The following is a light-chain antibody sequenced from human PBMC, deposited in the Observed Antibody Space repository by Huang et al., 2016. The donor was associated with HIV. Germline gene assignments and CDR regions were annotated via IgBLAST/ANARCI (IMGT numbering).Light chain of an antibody. CDR1: QSVGGPY. CDR3: QQYGGSPYT. Sequence: EIVLTQSPGTLSLSPGEGATLSCRASQSVGGPYLASYQHKPGQAPRLLIYDASNRAPNIPDRFSGSGSGTVFTLTVSRLEPEDFAVYYCQQYGGSPYTFGQGTKLEIK. CDR2: DAS. J-gene: IGKJ2*01. V-gene: IGKV3-20*01.